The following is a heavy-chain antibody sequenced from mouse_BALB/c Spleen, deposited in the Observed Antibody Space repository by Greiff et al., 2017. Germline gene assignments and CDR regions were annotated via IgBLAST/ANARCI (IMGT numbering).Heavy chain of an antibody. CDR3: NAVPYPLAWFAY. J-gene: IGHJ3*01. V-gene: IGHV14-4*02. Sequence: EVQLQQSGAELVRSGASVKLSCTASGFNIKDYYMHWVKQRPEQGLEWIGWIDPENGDTEYAPKFQGKATMTADTSSNTAYLQLSSLTSEDTAVYYCNAVPYPLAWFAYWGQGTLVTVSA. CDR1: GFNIKDYY. CDR2: IDPENGDT. D-gene: IGHD2-10*01.